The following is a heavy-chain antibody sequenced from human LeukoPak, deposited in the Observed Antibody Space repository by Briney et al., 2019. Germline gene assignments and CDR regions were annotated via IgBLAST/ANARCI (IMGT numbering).Heavy chain of an antibody. CDR2: IWYDGSNK. CDR1: GFTFRDYG. J-gene: IGHJ4*02. Sequence: GGSLRLSCAASGFTFRDYGMHWVRQALGKGLEWVAVIWYDGSNKVYGESVKGRFTISRDNSKNTLYLQMNSLRAEDTAVYYCARSIPRYDGSGYYPDSWGQGILVTVSS. CDR3: ARSIPRYDGSGYYPDS. D-gene: IGHD3-22*01. V-gene: IGHV3-33*01.